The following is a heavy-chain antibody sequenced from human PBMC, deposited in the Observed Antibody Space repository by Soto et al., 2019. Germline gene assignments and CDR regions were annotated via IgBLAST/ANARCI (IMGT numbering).Heavy chain of an antibody. CDR3: ARELRWFGLVDY. J-gene: IGHJ4*02. D-gene: IGHD2-21*01. Sequence: EVQLVESGGGLVQPGGSLRLSCAASGFTFSSYSMNWVRQAPGKGLEWVSYISSSSITIYYADSVKGRFTISRDNAKNSLDLEMNSLRDEDTAVYYCARELRWFGLVDYWGQGTLVTVSS. CDR2: ISSSSITI. V-gene: IGHV3-48*02. CDR1: GFTFSSYS.